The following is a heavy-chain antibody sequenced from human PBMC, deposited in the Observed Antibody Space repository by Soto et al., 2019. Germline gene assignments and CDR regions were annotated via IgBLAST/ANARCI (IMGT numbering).Heavy chain of an antibody. D-gene: IGHD3-22*01. J-gene: IGHJ1*01. V-gene: IGHV3-53*01. CDR1: GFTVSSNY. CDR3: ARDRVESGYPEYFQH. CDR2: IYSGGST. Sequence: EVQLVESGGGLIQPGGSLRLSCPASGFTVSSNYMSWVRQAPGKGLEWVSVIYSGGSTYYADPVKGRFTNSRDNSKNTLYLQMNSLRAEDTAVYYCARDRVESGYPEYFQHWGQGTLVTVSS.